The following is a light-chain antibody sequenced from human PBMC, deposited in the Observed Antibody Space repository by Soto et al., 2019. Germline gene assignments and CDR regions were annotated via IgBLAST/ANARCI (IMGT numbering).Light chain of an antibody. CDR1: TSNIGNNY. Sequence: QSVLTQPPSVSVAPGQMVTISCSGSTSNIGNNYVSWYRQLPGTAPKLLIYDNNKRPSGIPDRFSGSKSGTSATLGITGLQTGEEADYYCGTWDSSLSAEIFGGGTKLTVL. J-gene: IGLJ2*01. V-gene: IGLV1-51*01. CDR2: DNN. CDR3: GTWDSSLSAEI.